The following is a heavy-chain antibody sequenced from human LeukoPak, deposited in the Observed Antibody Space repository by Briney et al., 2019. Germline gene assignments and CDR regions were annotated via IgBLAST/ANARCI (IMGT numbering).Heavy chain of an antibody. Sequence: PVGSLRLSCAASGFTFSTYWMHWVRQAPGQGLVWVSCMNADGSTTSYADYVKGRFTISRDKAMNTAYLQLSSLRAEDTAVYYCARTAYSSVSLGCWGQGSLVTVSA. J-gene: IGHJ4*02. D-gene: IGHD6-19*01. CDR1: GFTFSTYW. V-gene: IGHV3-74*01. CDR2: MNADGSTT. CDR3: ARTAYSSVSLGC.